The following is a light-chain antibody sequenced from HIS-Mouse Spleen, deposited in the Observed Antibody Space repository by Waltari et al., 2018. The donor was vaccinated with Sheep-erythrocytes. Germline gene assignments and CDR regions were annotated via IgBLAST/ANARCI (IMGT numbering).Light chain of an antibody. V-gene: IGLV2-23*01. CDR1: SSDVGSYNL. Sequence: QSALTQPASVSGSPGQSITISCPGPSSDVGSYNLVSWYQQHPGKAPKLMIYEGSKRPLGVSNRFSGSKSGNTASLTISGLQAEDEADYYCCSYAGSSTPWVFGGGTKLTVL. J-gene: IGLJ3*02. CDR3: CSYAGSSTPWV. CDR2: EGS.